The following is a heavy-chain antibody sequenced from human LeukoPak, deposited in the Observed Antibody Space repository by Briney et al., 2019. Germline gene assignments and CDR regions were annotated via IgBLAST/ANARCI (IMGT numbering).Heavy chain of an antibody. D-gene: IGHD2-15*01. V-gene: IGHV3-33*08. CDR1: AFTFSFYE. CDR3: ARDGDITPTDV. Sequence: AGGSLRLSCAASAFTFSFYEMSWVRQAPGKGLEWVAVIWYDGSNKYYADSVKGRFTISRDNSKNTLYLQMNSLRAEDTAVYYCARDGDITPTDVWGQGTTVTVSS. CDR2: IWYDGSNK. J-gene: IGHJ6*02.